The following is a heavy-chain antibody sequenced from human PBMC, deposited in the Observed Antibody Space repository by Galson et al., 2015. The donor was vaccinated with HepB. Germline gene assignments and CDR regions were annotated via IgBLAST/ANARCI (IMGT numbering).Heavy chain of an antibody. CDR2: ISYDGSNK. Sequence: SLRLSCAASGFTFSSYAMHWVRQAPGKGLEWVAVISYDGSNKYYADSVKGRFTISRDNSKNTLYLQMNSLRAEDTAVYYCARGGGVATIDWYFYYGMDVWGQGTTVTVSS. CDR3: ARGGGVATIDWYFYYGMDV. CDR1: GFTFSSYA. D-gene: IGHD5-12*01. J-gene: IGHJ6*02. V-gene: IGHV3-30-3*01.